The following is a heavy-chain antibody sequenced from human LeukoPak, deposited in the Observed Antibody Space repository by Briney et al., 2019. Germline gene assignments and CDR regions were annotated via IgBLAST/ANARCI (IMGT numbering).Heavy chain of an antibody. V-gene: IGHV4-59*01. CDR1: RGSISPYY. Sequence: SETLSLTCTVSRGSISPYYWTWIRQPPGKGLEWIGYIYYSGSTNYNPSLKSRVSMSVDTSKNQVSLKLSSVTAADTAVYFCARQPPDTAAFDYWGQGNLVTVSS. CDR2: IYYSGST. CDR3: ARQPPDTAAFDY. D-gene: IGHD3-22*01. J-gene: IGHJ4*02.